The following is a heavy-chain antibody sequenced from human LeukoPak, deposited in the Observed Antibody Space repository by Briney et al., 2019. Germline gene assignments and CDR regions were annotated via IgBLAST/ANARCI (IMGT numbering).Heavy chain of an antibody. Sequence: GESLKISCKASGYSFSSYWIGWVRQMPGKGLEWKGSIYPHDSYTRYSPSFQGQVTISADKSTGTAYLQWSSLKASDTAMYYCATQTDTNFDFWGQGTLVTVSS. J-gene: IGHJ4*02. V-gene: IGHV5-51*01. CDR3: ATQTDTNFDF. CDR1: GYSFSSYW. CDR2: IYPHDSYT. D-gene: IGHD5-18*01.